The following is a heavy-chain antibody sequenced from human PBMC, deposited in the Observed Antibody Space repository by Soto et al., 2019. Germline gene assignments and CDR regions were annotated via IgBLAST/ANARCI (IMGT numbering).Heavy chain of an antibody. J-gene: IGHJ4*02. V-gene: IGHV4-61*01. CDR3: ARADLDGDYYDSSGYYSEGGDY. CDR2: IYYSGST. D-gene: IGHD3-22*01. Sequence: SETLSLTCTVSGGSVSSGSYYWSWIRQPPGKGLEWIGYIYYSGSTNYNPSLKSRVTISVDTSKNQFSLKLSSATAADTAVYYCARADLDGDYYDSSGYYSEGGDYWGQGTLVTVSS. CDR1: GGSVSSGSYY.